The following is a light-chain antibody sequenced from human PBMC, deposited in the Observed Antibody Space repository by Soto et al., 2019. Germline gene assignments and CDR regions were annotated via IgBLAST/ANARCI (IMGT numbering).Light chain of an antibody. V-gene: IGLV2-8*01. J-gene: IGLJ2*01. Sequence: QSALTQPPSASGSPGQSVTISCTGTSSDVGGYNYVSWYQQHPGKAPKLMIYVVTKRPSGVPDPFTGSKSGNTASLTVSGLLPEDEAHYYCSSKPGSKAVIFGGGTQLTVL. CDR1: SSDVGGYNY. CDR2: VVT. CDR3: SSKPGSKAVI.